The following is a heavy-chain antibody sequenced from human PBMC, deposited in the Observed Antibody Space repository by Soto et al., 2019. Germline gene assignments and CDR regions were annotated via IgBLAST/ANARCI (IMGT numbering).Heavy chain of an antibody. D-gene: IGHD2-15*01. J-gene: IGHJ6*02. Sequence: QVQLVESGGGVVQPGRSLRLSCAASGFTFSSYGMHWVRQAPGKGLEWVAVIWYDGSNKYYADSVKGRFTISRDNSQNTLYLQMNSLRAEDTAVYYCARTTKDNYYYYYGMDVWGQGTTVTVSS. CDR1: GFTFSSYG. V-gene: IGHV3-33*01. CDR3: ARTTKDNYYYYYGMDV. CDR2: IWYDGSNK.